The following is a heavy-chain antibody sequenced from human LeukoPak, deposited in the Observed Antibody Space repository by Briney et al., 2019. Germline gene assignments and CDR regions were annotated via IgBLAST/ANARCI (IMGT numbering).Heavy chain of an antibody. J-gene: IGHJ4*02. CDR1: GFTFSSYG. CDR2: IWYDGSNK. D-gene: IGHD3-16*01. V-gene: IGHV3-33*06. Sequence: GGSLRPSCAASGFTFSSYGMHWVRQAPGKGLEWVAVIWYDGSNKYYADSVKGRFTISRDNSKNTLYLQMNSLRAEDTAVYYWAKSFGALTSYWVQGTLFTVSP. CDR3: AKSFGALTSY.